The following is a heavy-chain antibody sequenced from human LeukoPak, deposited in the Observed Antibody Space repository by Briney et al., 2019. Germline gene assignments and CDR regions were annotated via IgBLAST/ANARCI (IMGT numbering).Heavy chain of an antibody. CDR3: ARAGSRSGSYYY. CDR1: GYTFTSYD. Sequence: ASVKVSCKASGYTFTSYDINWVRQATGQGLEWMGWMNPNSGNTGYAQKFQGRVTMTRNTSISTAYMELSSLRSEDTAVYYCARAGSRSGSYYYWGQGTLVTVSS. J-gene: IGHJ4*02. CDR2: MNPNSGNT. V-gene: IGHV1-8*01. D-gene: IGHD3-10*01.